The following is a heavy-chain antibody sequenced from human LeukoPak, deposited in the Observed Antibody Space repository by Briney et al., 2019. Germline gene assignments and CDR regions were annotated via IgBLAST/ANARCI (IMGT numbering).Heavy chain of an antibody. CDR3: ARVVVRSLAGFDP. V-gene: IGHV4-34*01. Sequence: PSETLSLTCAVYGGSFSGYYWSWIRQPPGKGLEWIGEISHSGSTNYNPSLKSRVTISVDTSKNQFSLKLSSVTAADTAVYYCARVVVRSLAGFDPWGQGTLVTVSS. D-gene: IGHD3-10*01. CDR1: GGSFSGYY. J-gene: IGHJ5*02. CDR2: ISHSGST.